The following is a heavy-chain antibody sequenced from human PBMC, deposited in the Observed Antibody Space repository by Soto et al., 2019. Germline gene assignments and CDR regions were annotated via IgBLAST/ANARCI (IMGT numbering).Heavy chain of an antibody. J-gene: IGHJ6*02. V-gene: IGHV3-30*18. CDR3: AKAVWSGPMDV. CDR2: ISYDGSNK. D-gene: IGHD3-3*01. CDR1: GFTFSSYG. Sequence: QVQLVESGGGVVQPGRSLRLSCAASGFTFSSYGMHWVRQAPSNGLEWVAVISYDGSNKNYADSVKGRFTISRDNSKNTQYLQMNSLRAQYMAVYYCAKAVWSGPMDVWGQGTTVTVSS.